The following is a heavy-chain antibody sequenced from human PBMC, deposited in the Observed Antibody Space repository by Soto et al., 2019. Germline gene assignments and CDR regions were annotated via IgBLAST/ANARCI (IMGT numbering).Heavy chain of an antibody. J-gene: IGHJ5*02. D-gene: IGHD2-2*01. Sequence: PSETLSLTCTVSGGSISSGDYYWSWIRQPPGKGLEWIGYIYYSGSTYYNPSLKSRVTISVDTSKNQFSLKLSSVTAADTAVYYCARAQYCSSTSCYLPNWFDPWGQGTLVTVSS. CDR3: ARAQYCSSTSCYLPNWFDP. CDR2: IYYSGST. CDR1: GGSISSGDYY. V-gene: IGHV4-30-4*01.